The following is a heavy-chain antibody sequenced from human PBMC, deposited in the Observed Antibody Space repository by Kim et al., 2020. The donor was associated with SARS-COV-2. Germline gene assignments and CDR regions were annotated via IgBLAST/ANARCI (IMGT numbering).Heavy chain of an antibody. V-gene: IGHV4-59*01. J-gene: IGHJ4*02. CDR2: IYFTGST. CDR3: ARGDTCFDY. CDR1: GGSISSYY. Sequence: SETLSLTCSVSGGSISSYYWSWIRQPPGKGLEWIGHIYFTGSTIYNRSLKSRVTISVDTSENQLSLKLGSVTAADTAVYYCARGDTCFDYWGQGTLGTVS.